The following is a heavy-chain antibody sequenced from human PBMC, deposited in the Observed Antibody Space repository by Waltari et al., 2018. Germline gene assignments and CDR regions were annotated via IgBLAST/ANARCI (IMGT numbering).Heavy chain of an antibody. D-gene: IGHD6-19*01. J-gene: IGHJ4*02. V-gene: IGHV3-74*01. CDR3: AREPGLYSSGWYDY. Sequence: EVQLVESGGGLVQPGGSLRLSCAASGFTFSSYWMHWVRQAPGKGLVWVSRINSDGSTIYYADSVKGRFTISRDNAKNSLYLQMNSLRAEDTAVYYCAREPGLYSSGWYDYWGQGTLVTVSS. CDR2: INSDGSTI. CDR1: GFTFSSYW.